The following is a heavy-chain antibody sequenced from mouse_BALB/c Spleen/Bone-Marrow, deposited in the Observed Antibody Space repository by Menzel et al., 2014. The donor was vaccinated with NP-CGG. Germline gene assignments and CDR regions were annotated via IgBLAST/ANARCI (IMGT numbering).Heavy chain of an antibody. CDR2: INSNGGST. Sequence: EVKLVESGGGLVKLGGSLKLSCAASGFTFSSYYMSWVRQTPEKRLELVAAINSNGGSTYYPDTVKGRFTISRDNAKNTLYLQMSSLKSEDTALYYCARHSYRYRGTDYWGQGTSVTVSS. CDR1: GFTFSSYY. D-gene: IGHD2-14*01. CDR3: ARHSYRYRGTDY. V-gene: IGHV5-6-2*01. J-gene: IGHJ4*01.